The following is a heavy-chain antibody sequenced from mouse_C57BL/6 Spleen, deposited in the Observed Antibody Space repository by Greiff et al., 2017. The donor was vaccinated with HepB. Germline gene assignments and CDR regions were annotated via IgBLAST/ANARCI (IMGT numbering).Heavy chain of an antibody. V-gene: IGHV1-18*01. CDR1: GYKFTDYN. D-gene: IGHD4-1*01. CDR2: INPNNGGT. CDR3: ARYWDWYFDV. Sequence: VQLQQSGPELVKPGASVKIPCKASGYKFTDYNMDWVKQSHGKSLEWIGDINPNNGGTIYNQKFKGKATLTVDKSSSTAYMELRSLTPEDTAVYYCARYWDWYFDVWGTGTTVTVSS. J-gene: IGHJ1*03.